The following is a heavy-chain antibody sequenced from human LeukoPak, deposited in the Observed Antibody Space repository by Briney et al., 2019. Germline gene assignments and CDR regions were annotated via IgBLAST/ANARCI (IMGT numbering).Heavy chain of an antibody. CDR3: ARTKTMVVPSLSY. J-gene: IGHJ4*02. V-gene: IGHV1-8*02. D-gene: IGHD4-23*01. CDR2: MNPNSGNT. CDR1: GYTFTAYY. Sequence: ASVKVSCKASGYTFTAYYLHWVRQAPGQGLEWMGWMNPNSGNTGYAQKFQGRVTMTRNTSISTAYMELSSLRSEDTAVYYCARTKTMVVPSLSYWGQGTLVTVSS.